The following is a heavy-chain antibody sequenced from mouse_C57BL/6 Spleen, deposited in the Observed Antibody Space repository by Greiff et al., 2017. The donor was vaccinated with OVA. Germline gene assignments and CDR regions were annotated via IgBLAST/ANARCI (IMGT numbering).Heavy chain of an antibody. J-gene: IGHJ4*01. CDR1: GFTFSSYA. CDR3: TRERGDYYAMDY. Sequence: DVQLVESGEGLVKPGGSLKLSCAASGFTFSSYAMSWVRQTPEKRLAWVAYISSGGDYIYYADTVKGRFTISRANARNTLYLQMSSLKSEDTAMYYCTRERGDYYAMDYWGQGTSVTVSS. V-gene: IGHV5-9-1*02. CDR2: ISSGGDYI.